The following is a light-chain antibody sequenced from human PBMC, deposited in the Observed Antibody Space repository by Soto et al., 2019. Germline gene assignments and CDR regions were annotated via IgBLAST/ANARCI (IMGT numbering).Light chain of an antibody. CDR3: QQRGSWPPT. V-gene: IGKV3D-20*02. J-gene: IGKJ1*01. CDR2: GAS. CDR1: QSVRSTF. Sequence: VLPQSPDTLSLSPGDRATLSCRASQSVRSTFLAWYQQKPGQAPRLLIYGASNRAAGIPERFSGSASGTEFTLTISRLEPDDSAVYYCQQRGSWPPTFGQGTNVEI.